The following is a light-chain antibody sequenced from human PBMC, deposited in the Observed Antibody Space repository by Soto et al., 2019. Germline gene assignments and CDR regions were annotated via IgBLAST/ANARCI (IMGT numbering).Light chain of an antibody. CDR2: GAS. CDR1: QSISTY. V-gene: IGKV1-39*01. Sequence: DIQMTQSPSSLSASVGDRVTITCRASQSISTYLNWYQQKPGKAPKLLIYGASSLQGGVPSRFSGSGSGTAFTLTISSLQPEDFATYYCQQSSSIPITFGQGTRLEIK. J-gene: IGKJ5*01. CDR3: QQSSSIPIT.